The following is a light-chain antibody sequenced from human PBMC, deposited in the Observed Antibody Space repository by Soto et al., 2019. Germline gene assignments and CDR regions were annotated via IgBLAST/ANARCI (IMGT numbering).Light chain of an antibody. Sequence: QSVLTQPPSVSAASGQKVTISCSGSSSNIGKNYVSWYQQLPGTAPKLLIYETNKRPSGIPDRFSCSKSGTSATLGISGLQTGDEADYYCGTWDTSLTVVLFGGGTKLTVL. CDR1: SSNIGKNY. V-gene: IGLV1-51*02. CDR3: GTWDTSLTVVL. J-gene: IGLJ2*01. CDR2: ETN.